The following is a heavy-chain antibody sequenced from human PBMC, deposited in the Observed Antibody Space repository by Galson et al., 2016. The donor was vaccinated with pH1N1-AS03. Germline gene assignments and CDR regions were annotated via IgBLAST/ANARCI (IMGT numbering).Heavy chain of an antibody. CDR1: GYTFSRYY. V-gene: IGHV1-46*01. Sequence: SVKVSCKASGYTFSRYYMHWMRQAPGQGPEWMGVIDPSIGSTTYAQKFQGGVTMTRDTATTTAYMELSSLRSDDTAVYYCATYGSGSRGGFDYWGQGALITVSS. CDR2: IDPSIGST. D-gene: IGHD3-10*01. CDR3: ATYGSGSRGGFDY. J-gene: IGHJ4*02.